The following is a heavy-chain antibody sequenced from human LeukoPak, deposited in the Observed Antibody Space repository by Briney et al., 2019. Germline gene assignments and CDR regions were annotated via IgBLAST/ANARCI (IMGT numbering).Heavy chain of an antibody. D-gene: IGHD1-7*01. CDR1: GYTFTGYY. Sequence: GASVKVSCKASGYTFTGYYLHWVRQAPRQGLEWMAWINPNSGGTSYAQKFRGRVTMARDTSISTAYMELSRLRSDDTAVYYCARGRSVTVPETTKLFDQWGQGTLVTVSS. V-gene: IGHV1-2*02. CDR3: ARGRSVTVPETTKLFDQ. J-gene: IGHJ4*02. CDR2: INPNSGGT.